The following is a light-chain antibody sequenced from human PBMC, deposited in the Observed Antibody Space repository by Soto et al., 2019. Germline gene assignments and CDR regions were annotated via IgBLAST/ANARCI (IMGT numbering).Light chain of an antibody. Sequence: DIQMTQSPTTLSASVGDRVTITCRASQSISTWLAWYQQKPGKAPNLLIYKATSVERGVPSRFSGSGSGTEVTLTISRLQPDDFATYYGQQYNSYSSGTFGQGPKVEI. V-gene: IGKV1-5*03. CDR2: KAT. J-gene: IGKJ1*01. CDR1: QSISTW. CDR3: QQYNSYSSGT.